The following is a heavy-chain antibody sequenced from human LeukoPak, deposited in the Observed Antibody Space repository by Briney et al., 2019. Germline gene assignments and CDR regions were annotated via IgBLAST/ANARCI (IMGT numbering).Heavy chain of an antibody. V-gene: IGHV3-53*01. Sequence: GGSLRLSCAASGFTVSSNYMTWVRQAPGKGLEWVSVIHSGGSTYYADSVKGRFTISRDNSKNTLYLQMNSLRAEDTAVYYCARSTSGSCPDYWGQGTLVTVPS. CDR1: GFTVSSNY. D-gene: IGHD1-26*01. J-gene: IGHJ4*02. CDR2: IHSGGST. CDR3: ARSTSGSCPDY.